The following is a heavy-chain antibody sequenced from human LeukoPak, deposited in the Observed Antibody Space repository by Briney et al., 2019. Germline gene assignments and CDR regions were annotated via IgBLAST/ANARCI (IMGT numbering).Heavy chain of an antibody. D-gene: IGHD6-13*01. CDR3: ARVSQAGIGNYYGMDV. V-gene: IGHV3-30-3*01. Sequence: GGSLRLSCAASGFTFSSYAMHWVRQAPGKGLEWVAVISYDGSNKYYADSVKGRFTISRDNSKNTLYLQMNSLRAEDTAVYYCARVSQAGIGNYYGMDVWGQGTTVTVSS. CDR2: ISYDGSNK. J-gene: IGHJ6*02. CDR1: GFTFSSYA.